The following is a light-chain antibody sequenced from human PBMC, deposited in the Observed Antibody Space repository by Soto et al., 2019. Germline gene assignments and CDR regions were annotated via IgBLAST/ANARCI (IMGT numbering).Light chain of an antibody. CDR3: QQSSSTGYT. V-gene: IGKV1-39*01. CDR1: QNIRTS. Sequence: DIQMTQSPSSLSASVGDRVTITCRASQNIRTSLNWYQQRPGKAPQLLIYAASSLQSGVSSRFSGSGSGTNFTLTVSSLQPEDFAIYYCQQSSSTGYTFGQGTKVDIK. CDR2: AAS. J-gene: IGKJ2*01.